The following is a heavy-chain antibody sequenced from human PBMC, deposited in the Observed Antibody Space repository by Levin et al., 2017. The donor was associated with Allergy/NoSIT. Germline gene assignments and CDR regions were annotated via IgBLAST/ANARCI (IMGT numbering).Heavy chain of an antibody. D-gene: IGHD2-15*01. CDR2: INPYNGNT. J-gene: IGHJ6*02. V-gene: IGHV1-18*01. Sequence: AASVKVSCKASGYSFKNNGITWVRQAPGQGLEWLGWINPYNGNTNYAQRLQGRVTMTTDASTSTAYMELRALRSDDTAVYYCARDFVVEVGAQVWDYFYGMDVWGQGTTVTVSS. CDR1: GYSFKNNG. CDR3: ARDFVVEVGAQVWDYFYGMDV.